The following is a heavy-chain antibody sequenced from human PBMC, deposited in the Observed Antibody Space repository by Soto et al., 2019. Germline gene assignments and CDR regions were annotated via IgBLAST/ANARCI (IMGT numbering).Heavy chain of an antibody. CDR3: ARGYYSSWYWFDR. CDR1: GGSVSTGVHY. Sequence: QVQLQESGPGLVKPSETLSLTCTVSVSGGSVSTGVHYWSWIRQPPGQGLEWIGYIYYSGSTNYTPSLKSRVTISVDTSKNQFSLKLTSVTAADTAVYYCARGYYSSWYWFDRWGRGTLVTVSS. CDR2: IYYSGST. V-gene: IGHV4-61*08. J-gene: IGHJ2*01. D-gene: IGHD6-13*01.